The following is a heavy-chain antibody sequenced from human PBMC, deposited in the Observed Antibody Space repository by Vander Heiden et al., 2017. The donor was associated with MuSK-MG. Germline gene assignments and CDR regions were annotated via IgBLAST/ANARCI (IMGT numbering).Heavy chain of an antibody. Sequence: EVQLLESGGGLVQPGGSLRLSCSASGFTFSSYAMSCVRQAPGKGLEWVSAISGSGGSTYYADSVKGRFTISRDNSKNTLYLQMNSLRAEDTAVYYCAKDGGLKYYTLPDYFDYWGQGTLVTLSS. D-gene: IGHD3-10*01. CDR1: GFTFSSYA. J-gene: IGHJ4*02. CDR2: ISGSGGST. V-gene: IGHV3-23*01. CDR3: AKDGGLKYYTLPDYFDY.